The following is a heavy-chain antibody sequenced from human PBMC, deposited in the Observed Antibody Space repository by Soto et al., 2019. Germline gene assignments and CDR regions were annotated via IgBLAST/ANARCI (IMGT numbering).Heavy chain of an antibody. D-gene: IGHD2-21*01. V-gene: IGHV4-31*03. CDR1: GVSISSGGYF. Sequence: SETLSLTCTVSGVSISSGGYFWSWIRQHPGKGLEWIGYIYYSGSTYYNPSLKSRVTISVDTSKNQFSLKLSSVTAADTAVYYCWRYQGVSCGNDYWGQGTLVTVSS. CDR3: WRYQGVSCGNDY. J-gene: IGHJ4*02. CDR2: IYYSGST.